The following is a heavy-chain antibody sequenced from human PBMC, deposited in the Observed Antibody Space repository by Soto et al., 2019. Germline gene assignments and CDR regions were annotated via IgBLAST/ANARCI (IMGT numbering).Heavy chain of an antibody. J-gene: IGHJ4*02. V-gene: IGHV3-30*03. CDR2: ISYNGNKK. CDR3: AREQFEDGRGHYDH. CDR1: GFAFSTSV. D-gene: IGHD3-22*01. Sequence: QVQLVESGGGVVQPGGSLRLSCAASGFAFSTSVIHWVRQAPGKGLEWMAHISYNGNKKHYADSVEGRFTVSRDISESTLYLQMNSLRAEDTAVYYCAREQFEDGRGHYDHWGQGTLVSVSS.